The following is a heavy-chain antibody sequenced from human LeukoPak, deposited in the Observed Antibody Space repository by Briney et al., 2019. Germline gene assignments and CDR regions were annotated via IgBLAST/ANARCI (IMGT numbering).Heavy chain of an antibody. CDR3: AKGDITMVRGVDDLDAFDI. J-gene: IGHJ3*02. CDR1: GFTFSSYS. V-gene: IGHV3-21*01. Sequence: GGSLRLSCAASGFTFSSYSMNWVRQAPGKGLEWVSSISSSSSYIYYADSVKGRFTISRDNSKNTLYLQMNSLRAEDTAVYYCAKGDITMVRGVDDLDAFDIWGQGTMVTVSS. D-gene: IGHD3-10*01. CDR2: ISSSSSYI.